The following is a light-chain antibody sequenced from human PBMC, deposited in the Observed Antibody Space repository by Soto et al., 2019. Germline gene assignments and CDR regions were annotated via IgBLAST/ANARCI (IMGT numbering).Light chain of an antibody. Sequence: TVLTQSAGTLSLSPGERATLSCRASQSVSSSYLAWYQQKPGQAPRLLIYGASSRATGIPDRFSGSGSGTDFTLTISRLEPEDFAVYYCQQYGSSPKTFGQGTKVDIK. CDR3: QQYGSSPKT. CDR1: QSVSSSY. J-gene: IGKJ1*01. CDR2: GAS. V-gene: IGKV3-20*01.